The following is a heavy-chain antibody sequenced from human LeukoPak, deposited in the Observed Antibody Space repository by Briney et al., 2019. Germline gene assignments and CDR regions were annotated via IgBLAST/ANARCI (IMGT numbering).Heavy chain of an antibody. CDR1: GGSISSSSYY. Sequence: SETLSLTCTVSGGSISSSSYYWGWIRQPPGKGLEWIGSIYYSGSTYYNPSLKSRVTISVDTSKNQFSLKLSSVTAADTAVYYCASPGDSNYEDFDYWGQGTLVTVSP. D-gene: IGHD4-11*01. J-gene: IGHJ4*02. CDR3: ASPGDSNYEDFDY. CDR2: IYYSGST. V-gene: IGHV4-39*01.